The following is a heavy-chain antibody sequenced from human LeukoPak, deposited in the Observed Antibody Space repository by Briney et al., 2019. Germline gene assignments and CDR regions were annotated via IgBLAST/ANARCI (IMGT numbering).Heavy chain of an antibody. CDR3: ARGTYYSGSGPGNWFDP. CDR1: GFSVSDYY. Sequence: GGSLRLSCTASGFSVSDYYMNWIRQSPGKGLEWVSHITRKDAIEYAGSVRGRSTISRDNANNLLYLQMDSLRPEDTAVYYCARGTYYSGSGPGNWFDPWGHGTLVTVSS. D-gene: IGHD3-10*01. J-gene: IGHJ5*02. V-gene: IGHV3-11*01. CDR2: ITRKDAI.